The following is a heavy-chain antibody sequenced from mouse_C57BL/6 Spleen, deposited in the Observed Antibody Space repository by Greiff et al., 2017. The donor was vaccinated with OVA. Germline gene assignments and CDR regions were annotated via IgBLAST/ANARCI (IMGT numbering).Heavy chain of an antibody. CDR1: GFTFSDYY. Sequence: EVQLVESGGGLVQPGGSLKLSCAASGFTFSDYYMYWVRQTPEKRLEWVAYISNGGGSTYYPDTVKGRFTISRDNAKNTLYLQLSRLKSEVTAMYYCARQKPYYYAMDYWGQGTSVTVSS. CDR3: ARQKPYYYAMDY. J-gene: IGHJ4*01. V-gene: IGHV5-12*01. CDR2: ISNGGGST.